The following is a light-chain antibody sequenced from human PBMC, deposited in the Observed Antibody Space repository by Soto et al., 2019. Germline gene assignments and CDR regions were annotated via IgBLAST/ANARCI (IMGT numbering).Light chain of an antibody. CDR1: QSISGN. J-gene: IGKJ1*01. Sequence: ETVMTQSPATLSVSPGERATLSCRASQSISGNLAWYQQKPGQAPSLLIYGASTRATGIPVRFGGSGSGTEFTLTISSLQSEDFAVYYCQQYNNWPLTFGQGTKVEIK. CDR2: GAS. V-gene: IGKV3-15*01. CDR3: QQYNNWPLT.